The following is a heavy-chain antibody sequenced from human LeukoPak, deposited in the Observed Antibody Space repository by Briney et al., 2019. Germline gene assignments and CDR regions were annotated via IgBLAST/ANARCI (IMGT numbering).Heavy chain of an antibody. CDR1: GGSFSSYY. D-gene: IGHD2-8*01. J-gene: IGHJ5*02. CDR3: ARVEGYCTNGVYYTPWFDP. V-gene: IGHV4-34*01. CDR2: INHSGST. Sequence: SETLSLTCAVYGGSFSSYYWSWIRQPPGKGLEWIGEINHSGSTNYNPSLKSRVTISVDTSKNQFSLKLSSVTAADTAVYYCARVEGYCTNGVYYTPWFDPWGQGTLVTVSS.